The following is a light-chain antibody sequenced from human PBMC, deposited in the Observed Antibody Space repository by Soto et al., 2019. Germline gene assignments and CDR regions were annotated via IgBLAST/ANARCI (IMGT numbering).Light chain of an antibody. Sequence: QSVLTQPPSVSGAPGQRVTISCTGSSSNIGAGYDVHWYQRLPGSAPKLLIYTNTNRPSGVPDRFSGSKSGTSASLAITGLQAEDEADYYCQSYDRSLPPRLFGPGTKVTVL. CDR2: TNT. J-gene: IGLJ1*01. CDR3: QSYDRSLPPRL. V-gene: IGLV1-40*01. CDR1: SSNIGAGYD.